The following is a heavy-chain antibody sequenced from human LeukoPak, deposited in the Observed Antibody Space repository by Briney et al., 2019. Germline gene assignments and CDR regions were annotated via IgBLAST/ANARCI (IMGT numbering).Heavy chain of an antibody. Sequence: SETLSLTCAVYGGSLSGYYWSWIRQPPGKGLEWIGEINHSGSTNYNPSLKSRVTISVDTSKNQFSLKLSSVTAADTAVYYCARRGFYYDILTGYRYYFDYWGQGTLVTVSS. CDR2: INHSGST. D-gene: IGHD3-9*01. J-gene: IGHJ4*02. V-gene: IGHV4-34*01. CDR3: ARRGFYYDILTGYRYYFDY. CDR1: GGSLSGYY.